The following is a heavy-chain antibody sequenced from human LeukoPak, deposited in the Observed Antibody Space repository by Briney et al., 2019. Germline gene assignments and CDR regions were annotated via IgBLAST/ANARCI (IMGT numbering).Heavy chain of an antibody. CDR2: IYYSGST. CDR1: GGSISRYY. CDR3: ARPGVGSGRYGAFDV. V-gene: IGHV4-59*08. J-gene: IGHJ3*01. D-gene: IGHD5-18*01. Sequence: SETLSLTCSVSGGSISRYYWSWIRQPPGKGLEWIGYIYYSGSTNYNPSLKSRVTISVDTSKNQFSLNLRSVTAADTAVYYCARPGVGSGRYGAFDVWGQGTKVTVSS.